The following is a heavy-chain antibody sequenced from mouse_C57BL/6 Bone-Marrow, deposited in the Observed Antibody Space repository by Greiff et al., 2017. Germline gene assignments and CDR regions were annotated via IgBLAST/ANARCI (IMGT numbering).Heavy chain of an antibody. CDR2: INPSNGGT. CDR1: GYTFTSYW. J-gene: IGHJ1*03. V-gene: IGHV1-53*01. Sequence: QVQLQQPGTELVKPGASVKLSCKASGYTFTSYWMHWVKQRPGQGLEWIGNINPSNGGTNYNEKFKSKATLTVDKSSSTAYMPLSSLTSEDSAVYYCARPSRSYYGLWYFDVWGTGTTVTVSS. CDR3: ARPSRSYYGLWYFDV. D-gene: IGHD2-1*01.